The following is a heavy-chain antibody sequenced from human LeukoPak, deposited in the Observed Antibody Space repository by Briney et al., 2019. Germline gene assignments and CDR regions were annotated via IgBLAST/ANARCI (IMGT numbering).Heavy chain of an antibody. V-gene: IGHV3-21*01. CDR2: ITSTSSYM. Sequence: GGSLRPSCAASGFTFSTYNMNWVRQAPGKGLEWVSSITSTSSYMYYADSVKGRFTISRDNSKNTLYLQMNSLRAEDTAVYYCAKPTYYYGSGSTSYFDYWGQGTLVTVSS. D-gene: IGHD3-10*01. CDR1: GFTFSTYN. CDR3: AKPTYYYGSGSTSYFDY. J-gene: IGHJ4*02.